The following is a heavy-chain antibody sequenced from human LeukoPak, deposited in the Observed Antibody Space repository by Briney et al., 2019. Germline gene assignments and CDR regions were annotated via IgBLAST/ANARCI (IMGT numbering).Heavy chain of an antibody. CDR2: IYGGDSI. CDR1: GFTFSSYG. CDR3: ATRSL. J-gene: IGHJ4*02. D-gene: IGHD6-19*01. Sequence: AGRSLRLSCAASGFTFSSYGMHWVRQAPGKGLEWVSIIYGGDSISYADSVKGRFTMSIDNSKNTLYLQMNALRAEDTAVYHCATRSLWGQGTLVTVSS. V-gene: IGHV3-53*01.